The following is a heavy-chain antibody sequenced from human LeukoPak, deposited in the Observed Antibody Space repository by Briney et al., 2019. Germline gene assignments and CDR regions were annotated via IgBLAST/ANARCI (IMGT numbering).Heavy chain of an antibody. CDR3: ARGRRYYDSSGRYFDF. Sequence: PSETLSLTCTVSGGSLNNYYWSWVRQPPGKGLECIGYIFYTGSTNYKPSLKSRVTISVDKSKNQFSLRLSSVTAADTAVYYCARGRRYYDSSGRYFDFWGQGTLVTVSS. D-gene: IGHD3-22*01. CDR2: IFYTGST. V-gene: IGHV4-59*08. CDR1: GGSLNNYY. J-gene: IGHJ4*02.